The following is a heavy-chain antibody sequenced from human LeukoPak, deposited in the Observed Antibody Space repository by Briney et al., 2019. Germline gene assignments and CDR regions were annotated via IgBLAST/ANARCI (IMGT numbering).Heavy chain of an antibody. Sequence: GGSLRLSCAASGFTFSNYAMSWVHQAPGKGLEWVSAISGSGGSTYYADSVKGRFTISRDNSKNTLYLQMNSLRAEDTAVYYCAKAEYYYDSSGTFDYWGQGTLVTVSS. D-gene: IGHD3-22*01. V-gene: IGHV3-23*01. CDR1: GFTFSNYA. J-gene: IGHJ4*02. CDR2: ISGSGGST. CDR3: AKAEYYYDSSGTFDY.